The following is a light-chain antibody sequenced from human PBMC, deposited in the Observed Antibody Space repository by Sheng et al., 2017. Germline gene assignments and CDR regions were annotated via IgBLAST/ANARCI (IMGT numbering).Light chain of an antibody. CDR2: GAS. V-gene: IGKV3-20*01. Sequence: EIVLTQFPGTLSLSPGERATLSCRASQSVGSNYLAWYQQTPGQAPRLLIYGASSRATGIPDRFSGSGSGTEFTLTISRLEPDDVAIYYCQQYDSSPWTFGQGTKVEIK. J-gene: IGKJ1*01. CDR1: QSVGSNY. CDR3: QQYDSSPWT.